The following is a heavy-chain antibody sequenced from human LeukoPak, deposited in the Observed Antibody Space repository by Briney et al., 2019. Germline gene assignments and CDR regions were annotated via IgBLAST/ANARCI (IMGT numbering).Heavy chain of an antibody. Sequence: GGSLRLSCAASGFTFSSYWMSWVRQAPGKGLEWVANIKQDGSEKYYVDSVKGRFTISRDNAKNSLYLQVNSLRAEDTAVYYCASSVVAADYYYCGMDVWGQGTTVTVSS. CDR3: ASSVVAADYYYCGMDV. V-gene: IGHV3-7*01. CDR2: IKQDGSEK. J-gene: IGHJ6*02. CDR1: GFTFSSYW. D-gene: IGHD2-15*01.